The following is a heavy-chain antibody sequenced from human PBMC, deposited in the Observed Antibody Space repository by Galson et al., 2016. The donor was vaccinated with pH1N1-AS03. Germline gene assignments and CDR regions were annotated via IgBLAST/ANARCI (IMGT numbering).Heavy chain of an antibody. CDR2: ISVDGDPT. Sequence: SGAEVKKPGESLKISCAASGFTFRKFAMSWVRQAPGKGLEWLSSISVDGDPTYYADSVRGRFTISRDDSKNMVYLQVNNLRVEETAIYYCAQGYDMDVWGQGITVTVSS. CDR3: AQGYDMDV. V-gene: IGHV3-23*01. J-gene: IGHJ6*02. CDR1: GFTFRKFA.